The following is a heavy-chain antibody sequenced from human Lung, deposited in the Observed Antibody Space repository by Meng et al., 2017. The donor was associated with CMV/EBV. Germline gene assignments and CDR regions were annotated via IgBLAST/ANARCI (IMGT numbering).Heavy chain of an antibody. CDR1: GDIGSGNSAA. V-gene: IGHV6-1*01. CDR2: TYYRSKWYH. J-gene: IGHJ4*02. CDR3: ARGINGGCGD. Sequence: QVQRHQSGPGLAKPPLTLPLPCALSGDIGSGNSAAWHWIRQSPSRGLEWLGRTYYRSKWYHEYAVSVKSRITISPDTPKNQFSLQLNSMTPEDTAVYYCARGINGGCGDWGQGTLVTVSS. D-gene: IGHD4-23*01.